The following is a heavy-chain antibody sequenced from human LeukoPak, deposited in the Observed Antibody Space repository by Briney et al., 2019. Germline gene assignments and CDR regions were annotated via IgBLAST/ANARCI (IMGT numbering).Heavy chain of an antibody. CDR1: GFIFSSYA. Sequence: QSGGSLRLSCAASGFIFSSYAMDWVRQAPGKGLESIASISKSADSSYYIDSVKGRFTISRDNAKNMLYLQLNSLRAEDTAIYRCARVLGSPPEDYWYGLDVWGKGTTVTVSS. V-gene: IGHV3-23*01. J-gene: IGHJ6*04. CDR2: ISKSADSS. CDR3: ARVLGSPPEDYWYGLDV.